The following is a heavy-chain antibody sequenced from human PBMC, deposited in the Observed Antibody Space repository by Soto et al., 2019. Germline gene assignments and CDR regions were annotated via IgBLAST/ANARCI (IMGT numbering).Heavy chain of an antibody. CDR2: MNPNSGNA. CDR3: ARACSGGSCYSVNWFDP. Sequence: QVQLVQPGAEVKKPGASVKVSCKASGYTFTSYDINWVRQATGQGLEWMGWMNPNSGNAGYAQKFQGRVTMTRDTSITTAYMELSSLRSEDTAVYYCARACSGGSCYSVNWFDPWGQGTLVTVSS. V-gene: IGHV1-8*01. CDR1: GYTFTSYD. J-gene: IGHJ5*02. D-gene: IGHD2-15*01.